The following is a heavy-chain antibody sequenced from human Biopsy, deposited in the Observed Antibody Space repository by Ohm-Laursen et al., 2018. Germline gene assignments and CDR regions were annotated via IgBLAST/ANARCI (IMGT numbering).Heavy chain of an antibody. Sequence: SLRLSCTASGVTLSGYGMNWVRLAPGKGLERVSSISASSSYIYYADSVKGRFTVSRDNTKNTLYLQMNSLRAADTAIYFCATELLPPGVGGPWLDSWGQGTPVTVSS. D-gene: IGHD3-10*01. CDR3: ATELLPPGVGGPWLDS. CDR1: GVTLSGYG. V-gene: IGHV3-21*06. J-gene: IGHJ5*01. CDR2: ISASSSYI.